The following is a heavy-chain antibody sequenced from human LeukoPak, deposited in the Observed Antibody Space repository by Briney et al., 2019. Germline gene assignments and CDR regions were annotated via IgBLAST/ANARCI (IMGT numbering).Heavy chain of an antibody. J-gene: IGHJ4*02. V-gene: IGHV3-23*01. CDR1: GFTFSSYA. CDR2: ISGSGGST. D-gene: IGHD3-10*01. CDR3: AKDKVRGVIPYYFDY. Sequence: GGSLRLSCAASGFTFSSYAMSWVRQAPGKGLEWVSAISGSGGSTYYADSVKGRFTISRDNSKSTLYLQMNSLRAEDTAVYYCAKDKVRGVIPYYFDYWGQGTLVTVSS.